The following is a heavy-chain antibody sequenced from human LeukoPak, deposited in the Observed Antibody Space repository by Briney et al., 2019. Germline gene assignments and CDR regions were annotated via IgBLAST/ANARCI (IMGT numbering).Heavy chain of an antibody. Sequence: TGGSLRLSCAASGFTFSSYATHWVRQAPGKGLEWVAVISYDGSNKYYADSVKGRFTISRDNSKNTLYLQMNSLRAEDTAVYYCARDYLLWFGEISNWFDPWGQGTLVTVSS. CDR2: ISYDGSNK. CDR1: GFTFSSYA. CDR3: ARDYLLWFGEISNWFDP. D-gene: IGHD3-10*01. J-gene: IGHJ5*02. V-gene: IGHV3-30*04.